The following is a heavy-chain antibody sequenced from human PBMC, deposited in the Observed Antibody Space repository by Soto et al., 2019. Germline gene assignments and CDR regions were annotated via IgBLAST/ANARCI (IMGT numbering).Heavy chain of an antibody. J-gene: IGHJ3*01. Sequence: GCPISIYYWTWIRQTAGKRLEWIGRMYHTGTTDYNPSLKRRLSMSVDTSKNQVSLRLSSVVAADTARYSCAIDV. CDR3: AIDV. CDR2: MYHTGTT. CDR1: GCPISIYY. V-gene: IGHV4-4*07.